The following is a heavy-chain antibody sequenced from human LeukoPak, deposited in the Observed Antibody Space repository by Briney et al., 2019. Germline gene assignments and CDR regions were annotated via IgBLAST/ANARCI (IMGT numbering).Heavy chain of an antibody. Sequence: SETLSLTCAVYGGSFSGYYWSWIRQPPGKGLEWIGSIYYGGSTYYNPSLKSRVTISVDTSKNQFSLKLSSVTAADTAVYYCARDPAVEYFDLWGRGTLVTVSS. CDR1: GGSFSGYY. V-gene: IGHV4-34*01. D-gene: IGHD6-19*01. CDR2: IYYGGST. CDR3: ARDPAVEYFDL. J-gene: IGHJ2*01.